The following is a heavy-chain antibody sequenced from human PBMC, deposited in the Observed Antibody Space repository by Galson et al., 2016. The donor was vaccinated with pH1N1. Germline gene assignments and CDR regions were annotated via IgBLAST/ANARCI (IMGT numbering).Heavy chain of an antibody. V-gene: IGHV3-21*06. D-gene: IGHD3-10*01. CDR1: GFTFSRYS. CDR3: ARDAVDHPSHYHLYGLDV. Sequence: SLRLSCAASGFTFSRYSMNWVRQSPGKGLQWVSSITGDSIYIYYPDSVRGRFTISRDNAKNSLYMQMNSLRPEDTAVYYCARDAVDHPSHYHLYGLDVWGQGTTVTVSS. J-gene: IGHJ6*02. CDR2: ITGDSIYI.